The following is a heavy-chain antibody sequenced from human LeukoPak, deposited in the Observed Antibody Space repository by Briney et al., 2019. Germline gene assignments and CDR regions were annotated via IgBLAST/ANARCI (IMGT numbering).Heavy chain of an antibody. CDR3: ARDEGLEPQLDYYYYGMDV. V-gene: IGHV1-18*01. D-gene: IGHD6-13*01. CDR1: GYTFTSYG. Sequence: ASVKVSCKASGYTFTSYGISWVRQAPGQGLEWMGWISAYNGNTNYAQKLQGRVTMTTDTSTSTAYMELRSLRSDDTAVYYCARDEGLEPQLDYYYYGMDVWGQGTTATVSS. CDR2: ISAYNGNT. J-gene: IGHJ6*02.